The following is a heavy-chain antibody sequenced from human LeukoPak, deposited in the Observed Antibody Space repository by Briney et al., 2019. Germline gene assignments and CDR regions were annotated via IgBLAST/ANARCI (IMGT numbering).Heavy chain of an antibody. Sequence: ASVKVSCKASGYRFTDYYINWVRQAPGQGLEWMGWINPNSGDTNYAQKIQGRVTMTRDTSISTAYMELSRLRSDDTAVYYCARSAGEGYYYMDVWGKGTTVTVSS. V-gene: IGHV1-2*02. CDR1: GYRFTDYY. D-gene: IGHD1-14*01. CDR3: ARSAGEGYYYMDV. J-gene: IGHJ6*03. CDR2: INPNSGDT.